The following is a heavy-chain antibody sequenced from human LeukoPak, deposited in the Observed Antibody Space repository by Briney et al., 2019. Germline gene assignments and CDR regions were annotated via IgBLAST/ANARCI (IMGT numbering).Heavy chain of an antibody. V-gene: IGHV1-18*01. D-gene: IGHD2-21*01. CDR2: ISPYNGNT. CDR3: ASLLAGLHIGSDQPDYYYGMDV. J-gene: IGHJ6*02. CDR1: GCTFTSHD. Sequence: ASVTVSCKASGCTFTSHDISWVRQAPGQGLEWMGWISPYNGNTNYAQKLQGRVTMTTDTSTSTGYMELRSLRSYDTAVYYCASLLAGLHIGSDQPDYYYGMDVWGQGTTVTVSS.